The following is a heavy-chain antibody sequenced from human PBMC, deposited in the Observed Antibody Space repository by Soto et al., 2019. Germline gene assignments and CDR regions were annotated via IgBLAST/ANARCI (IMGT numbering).Heavy chain of an antibody. J-gene: IGHJ4*02. V-gene: IGHV4-34*01. D-gene: IGHD3-3*01. Sequence: SETLSLTCAVYGGSFSGYYWSWIRQPPGKGLEWIGEINHSRSTNYNPSLKSQVTISVDTSKNQFSLKLSSVTAADTAVYYCARETRVYYDFWSGYYYFDYWGQGTLVTVSS. CDR3: ARETRVYYDFWSGYYYFDY. CDR2: INHSRST. CDR1: GGSFSGYY.